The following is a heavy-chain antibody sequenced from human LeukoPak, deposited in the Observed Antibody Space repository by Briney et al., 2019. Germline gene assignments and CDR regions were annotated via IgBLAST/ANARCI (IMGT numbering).Heavy chain of an antibody. Sequence: ASVTVSCKSSAYTFTIYYMHWVRQAPAQGLEWMGIINPSGGSTSYAQKFQGRVTMTRDTSTSTVYMELSSLRPEDTAVYYCARGPGYSSSWAYYFDYWGRGTLVTVSS. V-gene: IGHV1-46*01. CDR2: INPSGGST. J-gene: IGHJ4*02. D-gene: IGHD6-13*01. CDR1: AYTFTIYY. CDR3: ARGPGYSSSWAYYFDY.